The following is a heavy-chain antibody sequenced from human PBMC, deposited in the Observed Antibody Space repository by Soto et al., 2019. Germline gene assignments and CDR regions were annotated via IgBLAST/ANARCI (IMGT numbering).Heavy chain of an antibody. CDR3: AAPRDEYGSGISWFTYGMDV. V-gene: IGHV3-23*01. Sequence: PGGSLRLSCLASGFTFSDYAMTWVRHVPGRGLEWVSSLNGAGGSTYYADSVRGQFTISRDNSQNTLFLQMNRLTVDDTAIYYCAAPRDEYGSGISWFTYGMDVWGQGTTVTVSS. CDR1: GFTFSDYA. CDR2: LNGAGGST. D-gene: IGHD3-10*01. J-gene: IGHJ6*02.